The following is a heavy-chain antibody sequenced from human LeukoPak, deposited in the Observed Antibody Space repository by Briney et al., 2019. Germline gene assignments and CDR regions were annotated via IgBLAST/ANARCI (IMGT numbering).Heavy chain of an antibody. Sequence: PSETLSLTCNVSGGSISSYYWSWIRQPPGKGLEWIGSFYNSGNTNYSPSLKSRVTISVDTSKNQLSLILSSVTAADTAVYYCARQEGPNDYDSSGPLDYWGQGTLVTVSS. CDR1: GGSISSYY. CDR3: ARQEGPNDYDSSGPLDY. CDR2: FYNSGNT. V-gene: IGHV4-59*08. D-gene: IGHD3-22*01. J-gene: IGHJ4*02.